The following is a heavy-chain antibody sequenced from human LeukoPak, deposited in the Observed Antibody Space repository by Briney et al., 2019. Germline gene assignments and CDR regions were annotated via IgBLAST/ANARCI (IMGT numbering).Heavy chain of an antibody. J-gene: IGHJ6*03. V-gene: IGHV1-46*01. Sequence: GASVKVSCKASGYTFTSYYMHWVRQAPGQGLEWMGIINPSGGSTSYAQKFQGRVTMTREMSTSTVYMKLSSLRSEDTAVYYCAGSTDTITIFGEGAMDVWGKGTTVTVSS. CDR1: GYTFTSYY. D-gene: IGHD3-3*01. CDR3: AGSTDTITIFGEGAMDV. CDR2: INPSGGST.